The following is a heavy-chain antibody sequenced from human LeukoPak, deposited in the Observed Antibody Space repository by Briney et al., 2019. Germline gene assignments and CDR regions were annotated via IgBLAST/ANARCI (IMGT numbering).Heavy chain of an antibody. V-gene: IGHV1-18*01. J-gene: IGHJ4*02. CDR3: ARESNGGYGFDY. CDR2: ISAQNGNT. CDR1: GYTFTSYG. D-gene: IGHD5-12*01. Sequence: ASVKVSCKASGYTFTSYGISWVRQAPGQGPEWMGWISAQNGNTNYVQQFLGRVTMTRDTSASTAYMELRSLKSDDTAVYYCARESNGGYGFDYWGQGTLVTVAS.